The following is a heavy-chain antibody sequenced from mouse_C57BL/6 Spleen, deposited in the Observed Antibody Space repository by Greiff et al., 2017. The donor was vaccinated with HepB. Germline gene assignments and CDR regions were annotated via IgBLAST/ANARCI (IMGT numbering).Heavy chain of an antibody. D-gene: IGHD3-2*02. CDR3: AREDSSGFDY. V-gene: IGHV1-61*01. Sequence: QVQLQQPGAELVRPGSSVKLSCKASGYTFTSYWMDWVKQRPGQGLEWIGNIYPSDSETHYNQKFKDKATLTVDKSSSTAYMQLSSLTSEDSAVYYCAREDSSGFDYWGQGTTLTVSS. CDR2: IYPSDSET. CDR1: GYTFTSYW. J-gene: IGHJ2*01.